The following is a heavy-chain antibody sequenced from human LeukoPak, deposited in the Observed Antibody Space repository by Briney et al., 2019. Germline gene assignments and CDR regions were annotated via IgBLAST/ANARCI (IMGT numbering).Heavy chain of an antibody. V-gene: IGHV3-30*02. CDR2: IRYDGSNK. CDR3: AKGPEGNDGLPAD. Sequence: GGSLRLSCAASGFTFSSYGMHWVRQAPGKGLEWVAFIRYDGSNKYYADSVKGRFTISRDNSKNTLYLQMNSLRAEDTAVYYCAKGPEGNDGLPADWGQGTLVTVSS. J-gene: IGHJ4*02. D-gene: IGHD1-1*01. CDR1: GFTFSSYG.